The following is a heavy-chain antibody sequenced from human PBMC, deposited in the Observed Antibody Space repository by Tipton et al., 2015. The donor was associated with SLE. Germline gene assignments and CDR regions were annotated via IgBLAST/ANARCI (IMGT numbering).Heavy chain of an antibody. Sequence: TLSLTCTVSGGSISSSSYCWGWIRQPPGKGLEWIGSIYYSGSTYYNPSLKSRVTISVDTSKNQFSLKLSSVTAADTAVYYCARHGAGPDILHWFDPWGQGTLVTVSS. CDR2: IYYSGST. D-gene: IGHD2-21*02. CDR3: ARHGAGPDILHWFDP. J-gene: IGHJ5*02. V-gene: IGHV4-39*01. CDR1: GGSISSSSYC.